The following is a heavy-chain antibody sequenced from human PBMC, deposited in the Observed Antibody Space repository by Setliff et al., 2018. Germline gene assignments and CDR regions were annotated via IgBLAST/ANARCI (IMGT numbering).Heavy chain of an antibody. CDR2: IYSSGST. CDR3: ARESRYYYDNLGTLDD. Sequence: PSETLSLTCTVSGGSISSGDYYWSWIRQPPGKGLEWIGYIYSSGSTYYNPSLKSRVSISVDTSKNQFYLKLSSVTAADTAVYYCARESRYYYDNLGTLDDWGQGTLSTV. CDR1: GGSISSGDYY. J-gene: IGHJ4*02. D-gene: IGHD3-22*01. V-gene: IGHV4-30-4*08.